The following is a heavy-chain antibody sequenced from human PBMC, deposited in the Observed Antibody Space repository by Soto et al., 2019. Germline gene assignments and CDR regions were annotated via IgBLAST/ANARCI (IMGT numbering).Heavy chain of an antibody. V-gene: IGHV1-3*04. Sequence: ASVKVSCKASGYTFTSYAMHWVRQAPGQRLEWMGWINTGNGNTKYSQMLQGRVTITRDTSASTAYLELGSLRSEDTAVYYCARWDTGYSYGLGYWGQGTLVTVSS. CDR2: INTGNGNT. D-gene: IGHD5-18*01. CDR1: GYTFTSYA. CDR3: ARWDTGYSYGLGY. J-gene: IGHJ4*02.